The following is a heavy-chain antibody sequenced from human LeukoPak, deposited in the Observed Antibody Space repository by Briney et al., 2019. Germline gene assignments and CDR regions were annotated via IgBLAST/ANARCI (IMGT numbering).Heavy chain of an antibody. CDR2: ISGSGGST. CDR1: GFTFSSYA. V-gene: IGHV3-23*01. CDR3: AIPEYYGSGVYNY. D-gene: IGHD3-10*01. Sequence: GGSLRLSCAASGFTFSSYAMSWVRQAPGKGLEWVSAISGSGGSTYYADSVKGWFTISRDNSKNTLYLQMNSLRAEDTAVYYCAIPEYYGSGVYNYWGQGTLVTVSS. J-gene: IGHJ4*02.